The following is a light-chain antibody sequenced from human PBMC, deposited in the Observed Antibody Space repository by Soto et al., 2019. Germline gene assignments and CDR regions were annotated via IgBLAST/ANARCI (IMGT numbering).Light chain of an antibody. CDR1: QTISSW. J-gene: IGKJ1*01. CDR2: KAS. CDR3: QHYNSYSEA. Sequence: DIQMTQSPSTLSASVRDRVTITCRASQTISSWLAWFQQRPGRAPKFLIYKASSLKSGVPSRFSGSGSGTELTLTISSLQPDDFETYYCQHYNSYSEAFGQGTKVDIK. V-gene: IGKV1-5*03.